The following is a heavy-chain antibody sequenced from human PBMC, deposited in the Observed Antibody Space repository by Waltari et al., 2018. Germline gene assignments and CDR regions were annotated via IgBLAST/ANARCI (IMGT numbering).Heavy chain of an antibody. CDR3: VRYCSGGSCYYYGMDV. CDR2: IIPIFGTA. V-gene: IGHV1-69*13. J-gene: IGHJ6*02. CDR1: GGTFSSYV. D-gene: IGHD2-15*01. Sequence: QVQLVQSGAEVKKPGSSVKVSCKASGGTFSSYVISWVRQAPGQGLEWMGGIIPIFGTANDAQKFQGRVTITADESMSTAYMELSSLRSEDTAIYYCVRYCSGGSCYYYGMDVWGQGTTVTVSS.